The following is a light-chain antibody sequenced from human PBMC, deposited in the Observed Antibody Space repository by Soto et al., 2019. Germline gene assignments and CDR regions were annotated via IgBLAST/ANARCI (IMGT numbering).Light chain of an antibody. CDR1: QSVSSSY. V-gene: IGKV3-20*01. CDR3: QQYGCSPAYT. Sequence: EIVLTQSPGTLSLSPGERATLSCRASQSVSSSYLAWYQKKPGQAPRLLIYGASSMATGIPDRFSGRGSGTDFTLTISRLEPEDFAVYYCQQYGCSPAYTFGQGTKLEIK. J-gene: IGKJ2*01. CDR2: GAS.